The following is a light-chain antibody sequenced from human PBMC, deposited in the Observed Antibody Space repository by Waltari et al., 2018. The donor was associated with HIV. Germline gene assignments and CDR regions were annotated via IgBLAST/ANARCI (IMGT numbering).Light chain of an antibody. Sequence: QSALTQPPSASGSPGQSVPISCTGTSSDVGAYKYVSWYQQHPGKAPKLVICEVSKRPSGVPDRFSGSKSGNTASLTVSGLQAEDEADYYCTSYGGSNNVLFGGGTKLTVL. J-gene: IGLJ2*01. V-gene: IGLV2-8*01. CDR1: SSDVGAYKY. CDR2: EVS. CDR3: TSYGGSNNVL.